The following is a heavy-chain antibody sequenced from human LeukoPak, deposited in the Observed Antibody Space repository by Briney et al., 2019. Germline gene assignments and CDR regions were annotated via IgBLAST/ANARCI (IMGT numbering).Heavy chain of an antibody. D-gene: IGHD3-3*01. CDR1: GSTFSSYG. J-gene: IGHJ3*02. CDR3: ARDHPQYYDFWSGYYTGAFDI. V-gene: IGHV3-30*02. CDR2: IRYDGSNK. Sequence: PGGSLRLSCAASGSTFSSYGMHWVRQAPGKGLEWVAFIRYDGSNKYYADSVKGRFTISRDNAKNSLYLQMNSLRAEDTAVYYCARDHPQYYDFWSGYYTGAFDIWGQGTMVTVSS.